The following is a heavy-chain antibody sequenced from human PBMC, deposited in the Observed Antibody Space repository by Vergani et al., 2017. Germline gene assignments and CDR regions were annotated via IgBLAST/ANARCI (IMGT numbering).Heavy chain of an antibody. J-gene: IGHJ3*02. CDR2: IYYSGST. CDR1: GGSISSSSYY. D-gene: IGHD3-22*01. V-gene: IGHV4-39*07. Sequence: QLQLQESGPGLVKPSETLSLTCTVSGGSISSSSYYWGWIRQPPGKGLEWIGSIYYSGSTYYNPSLKSRVTISVDTSKNQFSLKLSSVTAADTAVYYCARVPNDTPGGCAFDIWGQGTMVTVSS. CDR3: ARVPNDTPGGCAFDI.